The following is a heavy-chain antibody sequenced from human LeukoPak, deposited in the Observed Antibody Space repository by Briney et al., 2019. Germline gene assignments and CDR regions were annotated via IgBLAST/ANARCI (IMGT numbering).Heavy chain of an antibody. J-gene: IGHJ4*02. D-gene: IGHD3-10*01. CDR1: GGSFSGYY. CDR3: ARLTYYGSGNTGDY. CDR2: INHSGST. Sequence: PSETLSLTCAVYGGSFSGYYWSWIRQPPGKGLEWIGEINHSGSTNYNPSLKSRVTISVDTSKNQFSLKLSSVTAADTAVYYCARLTYYGSGNTGDYWGQGTLVTVSS. V-gene: IGHV4-34*01.